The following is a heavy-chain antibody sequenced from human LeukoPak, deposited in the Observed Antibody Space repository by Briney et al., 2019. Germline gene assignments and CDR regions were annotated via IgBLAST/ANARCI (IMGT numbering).Heavy chain of an antibody. D-gene: IGHD3-10*01. Sequence: PGGSLRLSCVASGLTFRNHAIHWVRQAPGKGLEWVTVISHDGGNDYYGDSVKGRFTISRDNSRNTVFLQMNSLRPGDTATYYRVGSPTYYNMDVWGKGTTVTVSS. CDR1: GLTFRNHA. CDR2: ISHDGGND. CDR3: VGSPTYYNMDV. J-gene: IGHJ6*03. V-gene: IGHV3-30*04.